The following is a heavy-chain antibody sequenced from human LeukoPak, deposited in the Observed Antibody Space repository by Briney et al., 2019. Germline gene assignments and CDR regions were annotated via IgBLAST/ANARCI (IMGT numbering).Heavy chain of an antibody. D-gene: IGHD3-22*01. J-gene: IGHJ4*02. V-gene: IGHV3-23*01. CDR2: ISGGGSA. CDR1: GFSFSIYT. CDR3: AKVKWDSSGYFDY. Sequence: GGSLRLSCAASGFSFSIYTMTWVRQAPGMGLQWVSVISGGGSAYYADSVKGRFTVSRDNSRNAVYLQMNSLRAEDTAIYYCAKVKWDSSGYFDYWGQGTLVTVSS.